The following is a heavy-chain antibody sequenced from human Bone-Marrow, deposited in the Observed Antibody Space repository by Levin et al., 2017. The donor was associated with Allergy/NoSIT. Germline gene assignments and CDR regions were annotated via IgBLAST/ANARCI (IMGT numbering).Heavy chain of an antibody. V-gene: IGHV5-51*01. CDR3: ARHGGPSFTNVSDVKYCYYMDV. J-gene: IGHJ6*03. CDR2: ISPADSNS. Sequence: GESLKISCKGSGYRFNPYWIGWVRQMPGKGLEWMGSISPADSNSRYSAAFQGHVPISADKSITTAFLQWTSLRASDTATYYCARHGGPSFTNVSDVKYCYYMDVWGKGTTVTVTS. D-gene: IGHD1-1*01. CDR1: GYRFNPYW.